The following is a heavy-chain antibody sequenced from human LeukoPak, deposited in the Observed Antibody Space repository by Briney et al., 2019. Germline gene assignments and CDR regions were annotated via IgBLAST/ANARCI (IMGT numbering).Heavy chain of an antibody. CDR3: ARDSDFWSGYYGDYYYYMDV. D-gene: IGHD3-3*01. J-gene: IGHJ6*03. CDR1: GYTFTGYY. CDR2: INPNSGGT. Sequence: ASVKVSCKASGYTFTGYYVHWVRQAPGQGLEWMGRINPNSGGTNYAQKFQGRVTMTRDTSFSTTYMELSWLKIDYLDVYYCARDSDFWSGYYGDYYYYMDVWGKGTTVTVSS. V-gene: IGHV1-2*05.